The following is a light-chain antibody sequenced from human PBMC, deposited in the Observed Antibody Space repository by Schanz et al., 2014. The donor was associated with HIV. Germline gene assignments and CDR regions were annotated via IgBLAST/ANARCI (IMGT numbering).Light chain of an antibody. CDR2: DNN. Sequence: QSVLTQPPSVSAAPGQKVTISCSGSSSNIGNNYVSWYQQLPGTAPKLLIYDNNERPSGIPDRFSGSKSGTSATLGITGLQAEDEADYYCQSYDKSLSGPYVFGGGTKLTVL. CDR3: QSYDKSLSGPYV. CDR1: SSNIGNNY. V-gene: IGLV1-51*01. J-gene: IGLJ1*01.